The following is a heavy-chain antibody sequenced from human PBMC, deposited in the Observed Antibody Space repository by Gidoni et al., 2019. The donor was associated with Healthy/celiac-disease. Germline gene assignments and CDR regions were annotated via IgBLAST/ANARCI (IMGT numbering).Heavy chain of an antibody. V-gene: IGHV1-69*01. CDR2: IIPIFGTA. CDR3: ARDRGGYYDSSGYYYGAFDI. J-gene: IGHJ3*02. Sequence: QVQLVQSGAEVKKPGSSVKVSCKASGGTFSSYAISWVRQAPGQGLEWMGGIIPIFGTANYAQKFQGRVTITADESTSTAYMELSSLRSEDTAVYYCARDRGGYYDSSGYYYGAFDIWGQGTMVTVSS. CDR1: GGTFSSYA. D-gene: IGHD3-22*01.